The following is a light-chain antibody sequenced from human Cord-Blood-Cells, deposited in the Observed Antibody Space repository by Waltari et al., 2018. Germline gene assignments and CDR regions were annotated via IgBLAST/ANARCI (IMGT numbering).Light chain of an antibody. CDR2: WAS. V-gene: IGKV4-1*01. Sequence: DIVMTQSLDSLAVSLGERATINCKSSQSVLYSSNNKNYLAWYQQKPGQPPKLRIYWASTRESGVPDRFSGSGSGTDFTLTISSLQAEDVAVYYCQQYYSTPYTFGQGTKLEIK. J-gene: IGKJ2*01. CDR1: QSVLYSSNNKNY. CDR3: QQYYSTPYT.